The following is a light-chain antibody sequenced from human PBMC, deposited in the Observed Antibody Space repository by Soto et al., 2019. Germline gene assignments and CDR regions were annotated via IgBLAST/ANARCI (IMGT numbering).Light chain of an antibody. V-gene: IGLV2-8*01. J-gene: IGLJ3*02. CDR2: EVS. CDR3: SSYAGSNSFVV. Sequence: QSALTQPPPASGSPGQSVTISCTGTSSDVGGYNFVSWYQHHPGKGPKLMIYEVSKRPSGVPDRFSGSKSANTASLTVSGLQAEDEADYYCSSYAGSNSFVVFGGGTKLTVL. CDR1: SSDVGGYNF.